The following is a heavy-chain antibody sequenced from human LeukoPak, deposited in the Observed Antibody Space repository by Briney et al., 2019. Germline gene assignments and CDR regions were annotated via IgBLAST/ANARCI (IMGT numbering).Heavy chain of an antibody. J-gene: IGHJ6*02. D-gene: IGHD2-2*01. CDR2: ISSSGSTI. CDR3: AKTLGYCSTTRCYGYYYYGLDV. V-gene: IGHV3-48*03. Sequence: PGGSLRLSCAASGFTFSSYEMNWVRQAPGKGLEWVSYISSSGSTIYYADSVKGRFTISRDNSKNTLYLQMNSLRAEDTAVYYCAKTLGYCSTTRCYGYYYYGLDVWGQGTTVTVSS. CDR1: GFTFSSYE.